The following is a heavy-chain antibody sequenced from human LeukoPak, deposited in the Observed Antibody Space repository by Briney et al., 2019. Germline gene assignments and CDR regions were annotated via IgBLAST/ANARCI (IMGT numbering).Heavy chain of an antibody. V-gene: IGHV3-30*04. Sequence: GKSLRLSCAASGFSFSSYAMHWVRQAPGRGLEWVALISYEGSHKNYTDSVKGRFTISRDNSKNSLYLQMDSLRVEDTAAYFCARAGYDWNDGDYYYGMDVWGQGTTVTVSS. CDR3: ARAGYDWNDGDYYYGMDV. D-gene: IGHD1-1*01. CDR1: GFSFSSYA. J-gene: IGHJ6*02. CDR2: ISYEGSHK.